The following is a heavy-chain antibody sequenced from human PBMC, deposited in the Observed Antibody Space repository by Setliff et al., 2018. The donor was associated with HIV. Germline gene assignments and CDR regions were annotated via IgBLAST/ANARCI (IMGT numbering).Heavy chain of an antibody. Sequence: GASVKVSCKASGYTFTTYAINWVRQAPGQGLEWMGWMNPDSGNTGSAQNFQGRLTITWNTSISTAYMELGSLGFDDTAVYFCARTRSGGSSVYYYYYMDVWGQGTAVTVSS. CDR3: ARTRSGGSSVYYYYYMDV. D-gene: IGHD2-15*01. J-gene: IGHJ6*03. CDR1: GYTFTTYA. V-gene: IGHV1-8*03. CDR2: MNPDSGNT.